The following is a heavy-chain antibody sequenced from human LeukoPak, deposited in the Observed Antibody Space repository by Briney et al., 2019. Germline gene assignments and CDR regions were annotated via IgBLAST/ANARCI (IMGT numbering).Heavy chain of an antibody. J-gene: IGHJ4*02. CDR3: ARGPRVIGVDY. D-gene: IGHD2-21*01. CDR2: INHSGST. CDR1: GGSFSGYY. V-gene: IGHV4-34*01. Sequence: SETLSLTCAVYGGSFSGYYWSWIRQPPGKGLEWIGEINHSGSTNYNPSLKSRVTISVDTSKNQFSLKLSSVTAADTAVYYCARGPRVIGVDYWGQGTLVTVSS.